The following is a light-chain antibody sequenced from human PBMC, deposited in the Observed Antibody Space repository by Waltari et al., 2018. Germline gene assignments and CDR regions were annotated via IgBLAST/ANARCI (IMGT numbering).Light chain of an antibody. CDR3: SSYTSSSTFYV. V-gene: IGLV2-14*01. CDR1: NSDVGGYNY. Sequence: QSALTQSASVSGSPGQSITISCTGTNSDVGGYNYVSWYQQHPGKAPKLMIYEVSNRPSGVSNRFSGSKSGNTASLTISGLQAEDEADYYCSSYTSSSTFYVFGTGTKVTVL. J-gene: IGLJ1*01. CDR2: EVS.